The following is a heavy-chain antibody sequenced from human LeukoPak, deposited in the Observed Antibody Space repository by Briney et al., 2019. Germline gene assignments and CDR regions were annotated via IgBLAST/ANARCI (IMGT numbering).Heavy chain of an antibody. J-gene: IGHJ3*02. CDR1: GFTFSSYA. CDR2: ISSNGGST. D-gene: IGHD6-13*01. V-gene: IGHV3-64*01. CDR3: ARGLYSSSLYSNSDAFDI. Sequence: PGGSLRLSCAASGFTFSSYAMHWVRQAPGKGLEYVSAISSNGGSTYYANSVKGRFTISRDNSKNTLYLQMGSLRAEDMAVYYCARGLYSSSLYSNSDAFDILGQGAKVTVSS.